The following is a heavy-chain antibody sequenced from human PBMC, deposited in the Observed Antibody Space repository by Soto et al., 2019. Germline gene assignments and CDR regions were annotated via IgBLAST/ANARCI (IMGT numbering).Heavy chain of an antibody. V-gene: IGHV4-34*01. D-gene: IGHD3-3*01. CDR1: GGSFSGYY. J-gene: IGHJ4*02. Sequence: QVQLQQWGAGLLKPSETLSLTCAVYGGSFSGYYWSWIRQPPGKGLEWIGEINHSGSTNYNPSLKSRVTISVDTSKNQFSLKLSSVTAADTAVYYCASAHTYYDFWSGYSGRRGHYFDYWGQGTLVTVSS. CDR2: INHSGST. CDR3: ASAHTYYDFWSGYSGRRGHYFDY.